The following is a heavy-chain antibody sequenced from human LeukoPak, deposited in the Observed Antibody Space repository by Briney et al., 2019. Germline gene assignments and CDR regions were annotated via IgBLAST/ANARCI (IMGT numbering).Heavy chain of an antibody. CDR1: GFTFSSYA. V-gene: IGHV3-23*01. CDR2: ISGSGGST. D-gene: IGHD2-2*01. J-gene: IGHJ5*02. Sequence: GGSLRLSCAASGFTFSSYAMSWVRQAPGKGLEWVSAISGSGGSTYYADSVKGQFTISRDNSKSTLYLQMNSLRAEDTAVYYCAKDFNIVVVPAASNWFDPWGQGTPVTVSS. CDR3: AKDFNIVVVPAASNWFDP.